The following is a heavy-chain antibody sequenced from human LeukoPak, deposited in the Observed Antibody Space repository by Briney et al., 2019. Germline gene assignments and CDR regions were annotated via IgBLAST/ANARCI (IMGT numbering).Heavy chain of an antibody. CDR2: IYHSGST. Sequence: TPSETLSLTCTVSGYSISSGYFWGWIRQPPGKGLECIGTIYHSGSTYYNPSLKSRVTISVDTSKNQFSLKLNSVTAADTAVYYCARDGSSGWLTSFDYWGQGTLVTVSS. CDR1: GYSISSGYF. CDR3: ARDGSSGWLTSFDY. D-gene: IGHD6-19*01. V-gene: IGHV4-38-2*02. J-gene: IGHJ4*02.